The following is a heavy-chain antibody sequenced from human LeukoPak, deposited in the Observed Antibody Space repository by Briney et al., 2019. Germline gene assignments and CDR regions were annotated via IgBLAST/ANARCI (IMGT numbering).Heavy chain of an antibody. CDR3: ARHTMVRGVERASDI. CDR1: GYTFTSYY. D-gene: IGHD3-10*01. Sequence: ASVKVSXKASGYTFTSYYMHWVRQAPGQGLEWMGIINPSGGSTSYAQKFQGRVTMTRDTSTSTVYMELSSLRSEDTAVYYCARHTMVRGVERASDIWGQGTMVTVSS. V-gene: IGHV1-46*01. J-gene: IGHJ3*02. CDR2: INPSGGST.